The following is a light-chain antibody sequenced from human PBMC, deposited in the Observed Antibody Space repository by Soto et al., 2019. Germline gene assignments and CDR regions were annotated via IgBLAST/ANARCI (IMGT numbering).Light chain of an antibody. J-gene: IGKJ4*01. CDR2: GAS. Sequence: EIVMTQSPATLSVSPGERATLSCRASQSVRSNLAWYQQKPGQAPRLLIYGASTRATAIPAGFSGSGSGTEFTLTISSLQSEDFAVYYCQQYNNWPPDTFGGGTKVEIK. CDR3: QQYNNWPPDT. V-gene: IGKV3-15*01. CDR1: QSVRSN.